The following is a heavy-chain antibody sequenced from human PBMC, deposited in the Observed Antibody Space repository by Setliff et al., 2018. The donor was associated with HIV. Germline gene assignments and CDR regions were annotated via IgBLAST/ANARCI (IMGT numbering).Heavy chain of an antibody. CDR2: ISPNNGDT. CDR3: ARQLSNALES. D-gene: IGHD1-1*01. Sequence: ASVKVSCKASGYTFTDYFIHWVRQAPGQGLEWLGWISPNNGDTTIPQRFQGRVTMTSDTSINTAYMELSRLRSDDTAVYYCARQLSNALESWGQGTLVTVSS. V-gene: IGHV1-2*02. J-gene: IGHJ4*02. CDR1: GYTFTDYF.